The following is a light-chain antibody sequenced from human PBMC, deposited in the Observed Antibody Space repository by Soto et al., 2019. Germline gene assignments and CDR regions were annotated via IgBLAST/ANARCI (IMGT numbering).Light chain of an antibody. CDR2: GAS. CDR3: QQYNSWLGT. J-gene: IGKJ2*02. Sequence: EIVMTQSPVILSVSPGERATLSCRASLSVSTYLAWYQQKPGQPPRLLIFGASTRATGIPARFSGSGSGTEFTLTINSLQPEDFVVYYCQQYNSWLGTFGQGTKLEIK. CDR1: LSVSTY. V-gene: IGKV3-15*01.